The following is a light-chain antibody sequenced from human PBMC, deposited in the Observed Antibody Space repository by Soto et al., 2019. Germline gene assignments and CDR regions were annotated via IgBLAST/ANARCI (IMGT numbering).Light chain of an antibody. CDR2: GAS. CDR3: QQYNNWPPMYT. CDR1: QSVSSN. Sequence: EIVMTQSPATLSVSPGERATLSCRASQSVSSNLAGYQQKPGQPPRLLIYGASTRATGIPARFSGSGSGTEFTLTISSLQSEDFAVYYCQQYNNWPPMYTFGQGTKLEIK. J-gene: IGKJ2*01. V-gene: IGKV3-15*01.